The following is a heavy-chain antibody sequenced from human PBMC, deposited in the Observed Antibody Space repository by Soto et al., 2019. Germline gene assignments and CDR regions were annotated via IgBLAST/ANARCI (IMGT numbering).Heavy chain of an antibody. CDR3: ASAVGASISGYFAY. Sequence: QVQLVQSGAEVKKPGASVKVSCKTSGYTFTSYAMHWVRQAPGQSLEWMGWINAANGHTEYSQKFQGRVTITRDTSATAAYMELSSLRYEDTAVYYCASAVGASISGYFAYWGQGTRVTVSS. V-gene: IGHV1-3*01. CDR1: GYTFTSYA. J-gene: IGHJ4*02. CDR2: INAANGHT. D-gene: IGHD1-26*01.